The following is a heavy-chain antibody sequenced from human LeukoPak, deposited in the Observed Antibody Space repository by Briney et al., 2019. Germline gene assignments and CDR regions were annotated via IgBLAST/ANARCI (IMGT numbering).Heavy chain of an antibody. CDR3: ASTYQRDAFDI. Sequence: PSETLSLTCTVSGGSISSYYWSWIRQPPGKGLEWIGYIYYSGSTNYNPSLKSRVTISVDTSKNQFSPKLSSVTAADTAVYYCASTYQRDAFDIWGQGTMVTVSS. J-gene: IGHJ3*02. V-gene: IGHV4-59*01. D-gene: IGHD2-2*01. CDR2: IYYSGST. CDR1: GGSISSYY.